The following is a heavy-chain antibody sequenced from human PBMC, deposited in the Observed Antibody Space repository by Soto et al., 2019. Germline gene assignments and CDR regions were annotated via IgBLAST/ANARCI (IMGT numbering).Heavy chain of an antibody. CDR2: ISGYDGRT. CDR1: GYTFTSYG. Sequence: QVHLVQSGAEVKKPGASVKVSCKTSGYTFTSYGISWVRQAPGQGLDWLGWISGYDGRTNLAQKVQDRVTMTTDTSTSTVYMELRSLRSDDTAVYYCAREGDVPYYYYGMDVWGQGTTVTVSS. J-gene: IGHJ6*02. D-gene: IGHD2-21*02. CDR3: AREGDVPYYYYGMDV. V-gene: IGHV1-18*01.